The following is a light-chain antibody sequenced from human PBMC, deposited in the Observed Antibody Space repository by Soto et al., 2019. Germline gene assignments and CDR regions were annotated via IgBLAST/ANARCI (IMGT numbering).Light chain of an antibody. CDR3: SSYAGSNSFV. J-gene: IGLJ1*01. CDR2: EVS. CDR1: SGDVGGYNF. V-gene: IGLV2-8*01. Sequence: QSALTQPPSASGSPGQSVTISCTGTSGDVGGYNFVSWYQQYPGKAPKLMIYEVSKRPSGVPDRFSGSKSGNTASLTVSGLQAEVEADYFCSSYAGSNSFVFGTGTKLTVL.